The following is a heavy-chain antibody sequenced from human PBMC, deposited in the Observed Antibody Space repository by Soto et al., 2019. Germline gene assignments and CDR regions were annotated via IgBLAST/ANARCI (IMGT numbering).Heavy chain of an antibody. J-gene: IGHJ4*02. CDR2: INHSGST. CDR1: GGSFSGYY. CDR3: ARADEYSSSSGIDY. V-gene: IGHV4-34*01. Sequence: PSETLSLTCAVYGGSFSGYYWSWIRLPPGKGLEWIGEINHSGSTNYNPSLKSRVTISVDTSKNQFSLKLSSVTAADTAVYYCARADEYSSSSGIDYWGQGTLVTVSS. D-gene: IGHD6-6*01.